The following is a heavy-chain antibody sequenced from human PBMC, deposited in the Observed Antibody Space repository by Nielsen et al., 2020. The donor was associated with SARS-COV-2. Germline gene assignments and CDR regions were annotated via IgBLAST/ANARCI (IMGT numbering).Heavy chain of an antibody. CDR3: AREGHSQSVIVINSYVDY. CDR2: IYSGGST. J-gene: IGHJ4*02. Sequence: GGSLRLSCAASGFTVSSNYMSWVRQAPGKGLEWVSVIYSGGSTYYADSVKGRFTISRDNSKNTLYLQMNSLRAEDTAVYYCAREGHSQSVIVINSYVDYWGQGTLVTVSS. D-gene: IGHD3-22*01. CDR1: GFTVSSNY. V-gene: IGHV3-53*01.